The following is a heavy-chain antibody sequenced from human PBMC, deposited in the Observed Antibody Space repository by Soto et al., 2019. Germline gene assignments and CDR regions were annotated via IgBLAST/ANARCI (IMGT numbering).Heavy chain of an antibody. J-gene: IGHJ6*02. CDR2: IIPIFDTA. V-gene: IGHV1-69*13. CDR1: GGTFSSYA. CDR3: ARHDCISSSCYYYYYYGMDV. D-gene: IGHD2-2*01. Sequence: SVTVSCKASGGTFSSYAIIWVRQAPGQGLEWMGGIIPIFDTANYAQNFQGRVTITADEYTSTAYMELSSLRSEDTAVYYCARHDCISSSCYYYYYYGMDVWGQGTTVTVSS.